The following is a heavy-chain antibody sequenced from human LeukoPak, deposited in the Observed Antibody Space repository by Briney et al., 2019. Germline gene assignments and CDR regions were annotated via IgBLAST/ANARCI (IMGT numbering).Heavy chain of an antibody. V-gene: IGHV3-7*01. J-gene: IGHJ5*02. CDR2: IKQDGSEK. Sequence: GGSLRLSCAASGFTFSSYWMSCVRQAPGKGLEWVANIKQDGSEKYYVDSVKGRFTISRDNAKNSLYLQMNSLRAEDTAVYYCARDMGTIFGASGPDWFDPWGQGTLVTVSS. CDR1: GFTFSSYW. D-gene: IGHD3-3*01. CDR3: ARDMGTIFGASGPDWFDP.